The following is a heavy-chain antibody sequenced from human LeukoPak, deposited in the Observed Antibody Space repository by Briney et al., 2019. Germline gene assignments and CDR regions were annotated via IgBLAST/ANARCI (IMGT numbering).Heavy chain of an antibody. V-gene: IGHV1-2*02. Sequence: ASVKVSCKASGYTFTGYYMHWVRQAPGQGVEWMGWINPNSGGTNYAQKFQGRVTMTRDTSISTAYMELSRLRSDDTAVYYCARGGGGWYYYDSSADYWGQGTLVTVSS. J-gene: IGHJ4*02. CDR1: GYTFTGYY. CDR3: ARGGGGWYYYDSSADY. CDR2: INPNSGGT. D-gene: IGHD3-22*01.